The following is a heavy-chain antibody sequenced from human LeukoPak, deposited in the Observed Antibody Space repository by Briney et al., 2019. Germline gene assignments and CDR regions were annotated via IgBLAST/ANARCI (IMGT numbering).Heavy chain of an antibody. CDR2: IYHSGST. V-gene: IGHV4-59*12. J-gene: IGHJ3*02. CDR1: GGSISTYY. D-gene: IGHD1-1*01. CDR3: ATYKDAFDI. Sequence: SETLSLTCTVSGGSISTYYWSWIRQPPGEGLEWIGFIYHSGSTNYNPSLKSRVTISVDTSTNQFSLKLSSVTAADTAVYYCATYKDAFDIWGQGTMVTVSS.